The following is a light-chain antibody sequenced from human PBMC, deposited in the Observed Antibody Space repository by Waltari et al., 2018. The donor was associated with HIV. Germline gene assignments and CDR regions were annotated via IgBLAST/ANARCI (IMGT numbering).Light chain of an antibody. Sequence: QSDLTQPPSVSGAPGQRVTISCSGVSAGYDVHWYQQLPGTARKLLIYGNSNRPSWVPVRCSCSKSGPLASLAITGLQAEDEADYYCQSYDSSLSSSVFGGGTRLTVL. CDR3: QSYDSSLSSSV. V-gene: IGLV1-40*01. J-gene: IGLJ2*01. CDR1: SAGYD. CDR2: GNS.